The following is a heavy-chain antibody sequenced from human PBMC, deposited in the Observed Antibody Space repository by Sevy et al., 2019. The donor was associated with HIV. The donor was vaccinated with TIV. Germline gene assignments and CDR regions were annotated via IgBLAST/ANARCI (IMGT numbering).Heavy chain of an antibody. V-gene: IGHV3-30-3*01. CDR1: GLTFSSHA. J-gene: IGHJ5*02. D-gene: IGHD3-22*01. CDR3: ARDLGYESSGYLPFFDP. Sequence: GVLRLSCAASGLTFSSHAMHWVRQAPGKGLESVAVISYDGNTRYYGDSVKGRFTISRDDSKNTLYLQMNSLRAEDTAVYYCARDLGYESSGYLPFFDPRGQGTLVTVSS. CDR2: ISYDGNTR.